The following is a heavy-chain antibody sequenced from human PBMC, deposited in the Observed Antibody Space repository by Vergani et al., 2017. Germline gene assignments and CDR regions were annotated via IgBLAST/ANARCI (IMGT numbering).Heavy chain of an antibody. CDR1: GFTFSSYA. Sequence: VQLVESGGGVVQPGGSLRLSCAASGFTFSSYAMSWVRQAPGKGLDWVSAISGSGGSTYYADSVKGRFTISRDNSKNTLYLQMNSLRAEDTAVYYCATPGPLGRYSSSWTPARWGQGTLVTVSS. CDR3: ATPGPLGRYSSSWTPAR. CDR2: ISGSGGST. D-gene: IGHD6-13*01. J-gene: IGHJ4*02. V-gene: IGHV3-23*04.